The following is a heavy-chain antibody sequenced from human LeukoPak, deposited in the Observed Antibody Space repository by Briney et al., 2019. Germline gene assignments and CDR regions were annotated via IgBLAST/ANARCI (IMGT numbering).Heavy chain of an antibody. J-gene: IGHJ3*02. CDR2: ISGSGGST. D-gene: IGHD2-21*02. CDR3: AKDARDFDAFDI. Sequence: PGGSLRLSCAASGFTFSSFAMSWVRQAPGKGLEWVSVISGSGGSTYYADSVKGRFTISRDNSKNTLYLQMNSLRAKDTAVYYCAKDARDFDAFDIWGQGTMVTVSS. V-gene: IGHV3-23*01. CDR1: GFTFSSFA.